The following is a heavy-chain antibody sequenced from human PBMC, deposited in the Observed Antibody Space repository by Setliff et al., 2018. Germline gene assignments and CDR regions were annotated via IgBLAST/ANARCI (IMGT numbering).Heavy chain of an antibody. V-gene: IGHV4-59*05. Sequence: PSETLSLTCTVSGVSITSHYWSWIRQPPGQGLEWIASIHHSGATYYNSSLKSRVTISVDTSKNQFSLKLSSVTAADTAVYYCARTGTYRYFDYWGQGTLVTVSS. CDR2: IHHSGAT. CDR1: GVSITSHY. D-gene: IGHD1-1*01. CDR3: ARTGTYRYFDY. J-gene: IGHJ4*02.